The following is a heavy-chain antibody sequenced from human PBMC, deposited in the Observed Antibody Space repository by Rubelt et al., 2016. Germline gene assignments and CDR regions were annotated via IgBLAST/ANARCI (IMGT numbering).Heavy chain of an antibody. CDR2: IYHSGST. J-gene: IGHJ5*02. Sequence: QVQLQESGPGLVKPSQTLSLTCIVSGGSITSGNYYWNWIRQHPGKGLEYIGYIYHSGSTYYNPSLESRISISVDTSKNQFALKVSSVTAADTAVYYCARGVVQREKGRIGWFDPWGQGTLVTVSS. D-gene: IGHD3-3*01. CDR3: ARGVVQREKGRIGWFDP. CDR1: GGSITSGNYY. V-gene: IGHV4-31*02.